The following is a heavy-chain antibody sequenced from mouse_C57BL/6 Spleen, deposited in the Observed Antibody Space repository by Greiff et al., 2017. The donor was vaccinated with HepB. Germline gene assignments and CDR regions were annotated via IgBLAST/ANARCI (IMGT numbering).Heavy chain of an antibody. J-gene: IGHJ3*01. CDR2: IDPSDSYT. Sequence: VQLQQPGAELVMPGASVKLSCKASGYTFTSYWMHWVKQRPGQGLEWIGEIDPSDSYTNYNQKFKGKSTLTVDKSSSTAYMQLSSLTSEDSAVYYCSRVDRTREGAWFAYWGQGTLVTVSA. V-gene: IGHV1-69*01. CDR1: GYTFTSYW. CDR3: SRVDRTREGAWFAY.